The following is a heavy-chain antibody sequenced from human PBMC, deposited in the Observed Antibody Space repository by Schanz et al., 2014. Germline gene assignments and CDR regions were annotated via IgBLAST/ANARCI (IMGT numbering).Heavy chain of an antibody. CDR1: GFTFSDHY. Sequence: EVHLVESGGGLVKRGGSLRLSCAASGFTFSDHYMDWVRQAPGKGLEWVSALSGSGGSTYYADSVKGRFTISRDNSKNTLYLQMNRLRAEDTAVYYCARVHHYDPSGWGYFDYWGQGALVTVSS. J-gene: IGHJ4*02. CDR3: ARVHHYDPSGWGYFDY. D-gene: IGHD3-22*01. CDR2: LSGSGGST. V-gene: IGHV3-23*04.